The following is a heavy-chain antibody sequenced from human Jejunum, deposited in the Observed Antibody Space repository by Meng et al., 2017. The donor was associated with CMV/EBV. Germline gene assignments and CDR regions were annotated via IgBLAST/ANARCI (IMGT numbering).Heavy chain of an antibody. J-gene: IGHJ5*02. CDR3: ARQGSLAGFDT. Sequence: SCKASGYSFISSWIAWVRQMPGNGLECMGIIYPRDSDTRYSPSFQGQVTISVDQSINTAYLQWSSLKASDSAIYYCARQGSLAGFDTWGQGILVTVSS. CDR2: IYPRDSDT. V-gene: IGHV5-51*01. CDR1: GYSFISSW.